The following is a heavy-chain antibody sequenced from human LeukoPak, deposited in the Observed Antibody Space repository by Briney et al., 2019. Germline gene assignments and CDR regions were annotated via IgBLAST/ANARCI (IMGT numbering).Heavy chain of an antibody. CDR2: IYYSGST. CDR3: ASQLGYCSGGSCYSDY. CDR1: GGSISSSSYY. Sequence: PSETLSLTCTVSGGSISSSSYYWGWIRQPPGKGLEWIGSIYYSGSTYYNPSLKIRVTISVDTSKNQFSLKLSSVTAADTAVYCCASQLGYCSGGSCYSDYWGQGTLVTVSS. D-gene: IGHD2-15*01. J-gene: IGHJ4*02. V-gene: IGHV4-39*01.